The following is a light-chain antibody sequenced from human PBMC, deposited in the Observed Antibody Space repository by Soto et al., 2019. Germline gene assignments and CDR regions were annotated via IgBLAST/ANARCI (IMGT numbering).Light chain of an antibody. Sequence: QSVLTQPPSTSGTPGQRVTISCSGSRSNIGSNTVTWYQQLPGTAPKLLIYSNNQRPSGVPDRLSGSKSATSASLAISGLQSEDEADYYCAAWDDSLNGSYVFGTGTKVTVL. V-gene: IGLV1-44*01. J-gene: IGLJ1*01. CDR1: RSNIGSNT. CDR2: SNN. CDR3: AAWDDSLNGSYV.